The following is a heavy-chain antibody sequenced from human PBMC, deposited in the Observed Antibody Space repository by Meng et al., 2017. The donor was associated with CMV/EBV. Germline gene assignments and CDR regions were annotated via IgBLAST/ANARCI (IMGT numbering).Heavy chain of an antibody. J-gene: IGHJ4*02. D-gene: IGHD6-13*01. Sequence: ASVKVSCKASGYTFTGYYMHWVRQAPGQGLEWMGWINPNSGGTNYAQKFQGRVTMTRDMSISTAYMELSRLRSDDTAVYYCARDIRSRIAAAGTPPGYWGQGTLVTVSS. CDR1: GYTFTGYY. V-gene: IGHV1-2*02. CDR3: ARDIRSRIAAAGTPPGY. CDR2: INPNSGGT.